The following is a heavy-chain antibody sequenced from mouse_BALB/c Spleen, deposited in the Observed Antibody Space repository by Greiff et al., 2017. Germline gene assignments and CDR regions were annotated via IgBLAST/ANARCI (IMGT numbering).Heavy chain of an antibody. Sequence: VQLQQSGPGLVKPSQSLSLTCTVTGYSITSDYAWNWIRQFPGNKLEWMGYISYSGSTSYNPSLKSRISITRDTSKNQFFLQLNSVTTEDTATYYCAREISITTEAYAMDYWGQGTSVTVSS. CDR2: ISYSGST. CDR1: GYSITSDYA. J-gene: IGHJ4*01. CDR3: AREISITTEAYAMDY. D-gene: IGHD1-1*01. V-gene: IGHV3-2*02.